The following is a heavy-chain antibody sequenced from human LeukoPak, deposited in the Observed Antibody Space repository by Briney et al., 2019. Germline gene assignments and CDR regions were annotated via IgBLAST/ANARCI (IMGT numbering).Heavy chain of an antibody. J-gene: IGHJ4*02. CDR1: GYTFTSYG. CDR2: ISAYNGNT. CDR3: SRDLPYSSSWESIDY. Sequence: ASVKVSCKAYGYTFTSYGINWLRQAPGQGPEWMGWISAYNGNTKYAQNLQGRVTMTADTSTSTAYMELRSLRSDDTAVYYCSRDLPYSSSWESIDYWGQGTLVTVSS. V-gene: IGHV1-18*01. D-gene: IGHD6-13*01.